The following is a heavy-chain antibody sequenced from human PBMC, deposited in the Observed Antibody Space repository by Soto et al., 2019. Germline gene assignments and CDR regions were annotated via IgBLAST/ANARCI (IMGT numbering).Heavy chain of an antibody. J-gene: IGHJ6*02. CDR3: ARSQGSSTSLEIYYYYYYGMDV. D-gene: IGHD2-2*01. Sequence: QVQLVQSGAEVKKPGSSVKVSCKASGGTFGSYAISWVRQAPGQGLEWMGGIIPIPGTATYAQKFQGRVTIAADESTSTAYMELSSLRSEDTAVYYCARSQGSSTSLEIYYYYYYGMDVWGQGPTVTVSS. CDR1: GGTFGSYA. V-gene: IGHV1-69*01. CDR2: IIPIPGTA.